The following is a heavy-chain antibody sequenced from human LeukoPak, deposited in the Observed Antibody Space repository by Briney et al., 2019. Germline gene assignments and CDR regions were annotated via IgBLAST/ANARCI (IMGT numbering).Heavy chain of an antibody. CDR1: GFTFSTYA. CDR2: LSGNGNTI. V-gene: IGHV3-23*01. Sequence: GGSLRLSCAASGFTFSTYAMSWVRQAPGKGLECVSALSGNGNTIYYADSVKGRFTISRDNSKNTLSLQMNSLRAEDTAVYYCAKESSGIGEDWGQGTLVTVSS. D-gene: IGHD3-10*01. J-gene: IGHJ4*02. CDR3: AKESSGIGED.